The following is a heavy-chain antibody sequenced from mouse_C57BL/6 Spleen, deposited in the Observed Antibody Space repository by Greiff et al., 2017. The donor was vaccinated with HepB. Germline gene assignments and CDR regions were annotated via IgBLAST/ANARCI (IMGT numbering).Heavy chain of an antibody. CDR1: GYAFSSYW. J-gene: IGHJ1*03. Sequence: QVTLKVSGAELVKPGASVKISCKASGYAFSSYWMNWVKQRPGKGLEWVGQIYPGDGDTNYNGKFKGKATLTADKSSSTAYMQLSSLTSEDSAVYFGAKRDYGTHFDVWGTGTTVTVSS. D-gene: IGHD1-1*01. CDR3: AKRDYGTHFDV. V-gene: IGHV1-80*01. CDR2: IYPGDGDT.